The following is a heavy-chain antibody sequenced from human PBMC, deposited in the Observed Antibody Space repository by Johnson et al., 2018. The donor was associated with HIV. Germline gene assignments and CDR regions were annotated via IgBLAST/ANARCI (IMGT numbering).Heavy chain of an antibody. D-gene: IGHD5-24*01. CDR3: AGEALDGPGDDAFDI. Sequence: QVQLVESGGGVVQPGGSLRLSCAASGFTFSSYALHWVRQAPGKRLEWVAVLSSDGSNKFYADSVKGRFTISRDTSTNTVYLQMNSLRAEDTALYYCAGEALDGPGDDAFDIWGQGTMVTVSS. CDR2: LSSDGSNK. J-gene: IGHJ3*02. V-gene: IGHV3-30*14. CDR1: GFTFSSYA.